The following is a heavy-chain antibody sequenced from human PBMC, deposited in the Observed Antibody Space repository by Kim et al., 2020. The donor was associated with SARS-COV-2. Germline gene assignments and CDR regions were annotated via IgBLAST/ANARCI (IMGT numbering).Heavy chain of an antibody. Sequence: YAQKFQGRVTMTRNTSISTAYMELSSLRSEDTAVYYCARGGRWLLFVFEDPWGQGTLVTVSS. D-gene: IGHD3-10*01. J-gene: IGHJ5*02. CDR3: ARGGRWLLFVFEDP. V-gene: IGHV1-8*01.